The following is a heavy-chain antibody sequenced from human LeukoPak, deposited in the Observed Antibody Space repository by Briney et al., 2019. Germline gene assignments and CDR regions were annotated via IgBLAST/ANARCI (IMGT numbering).Heavy chain of an antibody. D-gene: IGHD1-14*01. Sequence: GASVKVSCKASGDTFSSYTITWVRQAPGQGLEWMGRIIPILGKPNYVQKFQGRVTITADKSTSTAYMELSSLRSEDTAVYFCFGNYYGMDVWGQGTTVTVSS. V-gene: IGHV1-69*02. CDR3: FGNYYGMDV. CDR2: IIPILGKP. J-gene: IGHJ6*02. CDR1: GDTFSSYT.